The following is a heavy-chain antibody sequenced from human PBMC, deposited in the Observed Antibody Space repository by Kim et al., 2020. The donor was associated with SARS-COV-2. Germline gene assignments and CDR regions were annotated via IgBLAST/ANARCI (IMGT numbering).Heavy chain of an antibody. J-gene: IGHJ4*02. Sequence: TPSLKSRVTITVETSKNQFSLKLSSVTAADPAVYYCARVGLNWNYAYFDYWGQGTLVTVSS. D-gene: IGHD1-7*01. CDR3: ARVGLNWNYAYFDY. V-gene: IGHV4-30-2*05.